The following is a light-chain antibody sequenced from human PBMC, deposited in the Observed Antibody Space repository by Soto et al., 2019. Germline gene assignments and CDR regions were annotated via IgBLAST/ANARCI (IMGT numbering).Light chain of an antibody. Sequence: QSVLTQPASVSGAPGQRVTISCTGSSSNIGAGYVHWYQQLPGTAPKLLIYGNSNRPSGVPDRFSGSKSGTSASLAITGLQAEDEADYYCQSYDSSLSGAVFGGGTTLTVL. CDR1: SSNIGAGY. CDR3: QSYDSSLSGAV. V-gene: IGLV1-40*01. CDR2: GNS. J-gene: IGLJ3*02.